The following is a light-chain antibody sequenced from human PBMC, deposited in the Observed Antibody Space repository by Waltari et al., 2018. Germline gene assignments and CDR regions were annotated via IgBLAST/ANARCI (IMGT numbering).Light chain of an antibody. CDR2: DDI. Sequence: SYVVTQPPSVSVAPGQTARITCGGNNIGTKSVPWYQQKPGQAPVLVVYDDIDRPSVISERFSGSNSGNTATLTISRVEAGDEADYYCQVWDSNSDHLVMFGGGTKLTVL. CDR3: QVWDSNSDHLVM. J-gene: IGLJ3*02. V-gene: IGLV3-21*02. CDR1: NIGTKS.